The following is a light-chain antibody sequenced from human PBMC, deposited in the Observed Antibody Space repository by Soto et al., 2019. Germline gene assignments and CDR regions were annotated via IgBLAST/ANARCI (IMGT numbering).Light chain of an antibody. CDR3: QQYGSSGT. Sequence: EITLTQSPATLSLSPGDRATLSCGASQSVSSSYVAWYQHRPGLAPRLLIHDASSRATGIPDRFSGSGSGTDFTLTISRLEPEDFAVYYCQQYGSSGTFGQGTKVDIK. CDR2: DAS. J-gene: IGKJ1*01. V-gene: IGKV3D-20*01. CDR1: QSVSSSY.